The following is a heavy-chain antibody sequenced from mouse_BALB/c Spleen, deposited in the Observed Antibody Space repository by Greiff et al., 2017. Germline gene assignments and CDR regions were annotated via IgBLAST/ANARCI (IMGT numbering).Heavy chain of an antibody. D-gene: IGHD2-2*01. Sequence: VQVVESGAELVRPGVSVKISCKGSGYTFTDYAMHWVKQSHAKSLEWIGVISTYYGDASYNQKFKGKATMTVDKSSSTAYMELARLTSEDSAIYYCARGGYDEAMDYWGQGTSVTVSS. J-gene: IGHJ4*01. CDR2: ISTYYGDA. CDR3: ARGGYDEAMDY. CDR1: GYTFTDYA. V-gene: IGHV1S137*01.